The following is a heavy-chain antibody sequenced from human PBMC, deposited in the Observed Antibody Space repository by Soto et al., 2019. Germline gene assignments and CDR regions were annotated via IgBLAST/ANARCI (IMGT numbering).Heavy chain of an antibody. CDR2: ISYDGSNK. Sequence: QVQLVESGGGVVQPGRSLRLSCAASGFTFSSYAMHWVRQAPGKGLEWVAVISYDGSNKYYADSVKGRFTISRDNSKNTLYLQMNSLRAEDTAVYYCARGTGGGYYHYYFDYWGQGTLVTVSS. D-gene: IGHD3-22*01. J-gene: IGHJ4*02. V-gene: IGHV3-30-3*01. CDR3: ARGTGGGYYHYYFDY. CDR1: GFTFSSYA.